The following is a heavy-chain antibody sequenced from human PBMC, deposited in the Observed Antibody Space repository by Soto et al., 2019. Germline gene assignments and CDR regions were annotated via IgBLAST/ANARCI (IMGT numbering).Heavy chain of an antibody. CDR1: GFTFSSYG. J-gene: IGHJ5*01. CDR3: ARGVQYSTTKWFDS. V-gene: IGHV3-30*03. D-gene: IGHD5-18*01. CDR2: ISYDGSNK. Sequence: GGSLRLSCASSGFTFSSYGMHWVRQAPGKGLEWVAVISYDGSNKYYADSVKGRFTISRDTSKNTLYLHMNSLRAEDTAVYYCARGVQYSTTKWFDSWGQGTLVTVSS.